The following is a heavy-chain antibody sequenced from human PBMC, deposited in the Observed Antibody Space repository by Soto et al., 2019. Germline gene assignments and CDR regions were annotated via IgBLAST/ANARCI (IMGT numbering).Heavy chain of an antibody. CDR1: GYTFTSYA. Sequence: ASVKVSCKASGYTFTSYAMHWVRQAPGQRRGWMGWINAGNGNTKYSQKFQGRVTITRDTAASTAYMELSSLRSEDTAVYYCARDRTGTTMGDWNYWGQGTLDTVST. CDR2: INAGNGNT. D-gene: IGHD1-7*01. CDR3: ARDRTGTTMGDWNY. J-gene: IGHJ4*02. V-gene: IGHV1-3*01.